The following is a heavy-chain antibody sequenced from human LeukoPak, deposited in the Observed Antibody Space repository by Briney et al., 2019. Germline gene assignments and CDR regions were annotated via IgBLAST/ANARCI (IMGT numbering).Heavy chain of an antibody. J-gene: IGHJ4*02. V-gene: IGHV4-30-4*01. CDR3: ARTDYYNVFFDY. CDR1: GGSISSGDYY. CDR2: IYYSGST. Sequence: SETLSLTCTVSGGSISSGDYYWSWIRQPPGKGLEWIGYIYYSGSTYYNPPLKSRFTISVDTSKDHFSLKLSSVTAADTAVYYCARTDYYNVFFDYWGQGTLVTVSS. D-gene: IGHD3-10*02.